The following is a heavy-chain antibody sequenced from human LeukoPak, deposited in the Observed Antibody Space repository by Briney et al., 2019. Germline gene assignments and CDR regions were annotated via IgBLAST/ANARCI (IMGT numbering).Heavy chain of an antibody. V-gene: IGHV3-49*04. CDR3: TRDGSGKQWLVYYFDY. CDR1: GFPFTSYG. D-gene: IGHD6-19*01. CDR2: IRGRAYGGTT. Sequence: GGSLRLSCIGSGFPFTSYGMNWVRQAPGKGLEWINFIRGRAYGGTTEDAASVKGRFTISRDDSKSIAYLQMNSLKTEDTAVYYCTRDGSGKQWLVYYFDYWGQGTLVTVSS. J-gene: IGHJ4*02.